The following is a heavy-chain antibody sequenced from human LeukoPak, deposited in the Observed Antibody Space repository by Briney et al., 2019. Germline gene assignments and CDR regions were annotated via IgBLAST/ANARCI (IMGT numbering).Heavy chain of an antibody. D-gene: IGHD3-16*01. CDR1: GYTFTSYA. CDR2: INAGNGNT. V-gene: IGHV1-3*03. Sequence: GASVKVSRKASGYTFTSYAMHWVRQAPGQRLEWMGWINAGNGNTKYSQEFQGRVTITRDTSASTAYMELSSLRSEDTAVYYCARGVMITFGGVTASNWFDPWGQGTLVTVSS. CDR3: ARGVMITFGGVTASNWFDP. J-gene: IGHJ5*02.